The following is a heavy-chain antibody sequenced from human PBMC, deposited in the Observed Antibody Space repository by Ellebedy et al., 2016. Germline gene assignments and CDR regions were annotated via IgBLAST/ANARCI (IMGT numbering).Heavy chain of an antibody. CDR1: GGSISSGGYY. CDR3: ARLQQIANYGMDV. Sequence: SETLSLTCTVSGGSISSGGYYWSWIRQHPGKGLEWIGYIYYSGSTYYNPSLKSRVTISVDTSKNQFSLKLSSVTAADTAVYYCARLQQIANYGMDVWGQGTTVTVSS. CDR2: IYYSGST. D-gene: IGHD3-22*01. V-gene: IGHV4-31*03. J-gene: IGHJ6*02.